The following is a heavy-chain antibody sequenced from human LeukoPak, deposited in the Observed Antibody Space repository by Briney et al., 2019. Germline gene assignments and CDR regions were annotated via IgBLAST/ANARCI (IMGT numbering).Heavy chain of an antibody. Sequence: SETLSFTCTVSGGSISSYYWSWIRQPPGKGLKWIGYIYYSGSTNYNPSLKSRVTISVDTSKIHFSLNLTSVTAADTAVYYCARDSAAGSYYYYTDVWGKGTTVTISS. CDR3: ARDSAAGSYYYYTDV. CDR2: IYYSGST. V-gene: IGHV4-59*01. J-gene: IGHJ6*03. CDR1: GGSISSYY. D-gene: IGHD1-1*01.